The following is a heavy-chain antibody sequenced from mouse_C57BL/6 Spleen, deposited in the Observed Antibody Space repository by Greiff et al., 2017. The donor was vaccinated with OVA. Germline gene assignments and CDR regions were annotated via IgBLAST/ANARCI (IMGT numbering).Heavy chain of an antibody. CDR1: GYTFTSYW. CDR3: ARPDWGYAMDY. Sequence: QVQLQQPGAELVKPGASVKLSCKASGYTFTSYWMQWVKQRPGQGLEWIGEIDPSDSYTNYNHKFKGKATLTVDTSSSTAYMQLSSLTSEDSAVYYCARPDWGYAMDYWGQGTSVTVSS. J-gene: IGHJ4*01. V-gene: IGHV1-50*01. CDR2: IDPSDSYT.